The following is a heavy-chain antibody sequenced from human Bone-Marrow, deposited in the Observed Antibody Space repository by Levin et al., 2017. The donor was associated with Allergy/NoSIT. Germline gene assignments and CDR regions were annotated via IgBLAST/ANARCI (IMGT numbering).Heavy chain of an antibody. CDR1: GGSISSYY. Sequence: SETLSLTCTVSGGSISSYYWSWIRQPAGKGLEWIGRIYTSGSTNYNPSLKSRVTMSVDTSKNQFSLKLSSVTAADTAVYYCAGVGVREQWLEIVFDYWGQGTLVTVSS. CDR2: IYTSGST. V-gene: IGHV4-4*07. CDR3: AGVGVREQWLEIVFDY. J-gene: IGHJ4*02. D-gene: IGHD6-19*01.